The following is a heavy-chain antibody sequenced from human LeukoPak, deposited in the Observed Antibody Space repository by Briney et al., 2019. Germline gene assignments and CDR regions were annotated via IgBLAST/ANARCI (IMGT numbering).Heavy chain of an antibody. V-gene: IGHV1-2*02. Sequence: ASVKVSCKASGYTFIAYYMNWVRQAPGQGLEWMGWINPNSGGTNYAQKFQGRVTMTRDTSISTAYMELTTLRSDDTAVYYCARSKGASGTNYDAFDIWGQGTMVTVSS. CDR2: INPNSGGT. J-gene: IGHJ3*02. CDR3: ARSKGASGTNYDAFDI. D-gene: IGHD3-10*01. CDR1: GYTFIAYY.